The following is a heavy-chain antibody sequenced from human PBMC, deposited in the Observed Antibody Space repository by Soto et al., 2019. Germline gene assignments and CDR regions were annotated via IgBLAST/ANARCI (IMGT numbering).Heavy chain of an antibody. V-gene: IGHV4-39*01. Sequence: QLQLQESGPRLVKPSETLSLTCTVSGGSISSSRNYWGWIRQPPGKGLGWIGSMFYSGSTYYNPSLESRVTLSVDTSKKQFSLKLNSVTAADTAVYFCARHFRGEVEPRDFDIWGQGTMVTVSS. CDR3: ARHFRGEVEPRDFDI. CDR2: MFYSGST. CDR1: GGSISSSRNY. J-gene: IGHJ3*02. D-gene: IGHD2-2*01.